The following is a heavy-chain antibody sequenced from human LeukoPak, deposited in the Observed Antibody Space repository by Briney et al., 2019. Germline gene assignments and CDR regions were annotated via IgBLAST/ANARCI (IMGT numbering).Heavy chain of an antibody. CDR3: ARDLYCSSTSCPNFYYYYYMDV. CDR1: GYTFTSYG. V-gene: IGHV1-18*01. CDR2: ISAYNGNT. D-gene: IGHD2-2*01. J-gene: IGHJ6*03. Sequence: GASVKVSCKASGYTFTSYGISWVRQAPGQGLEWMGWISAYNGNTNYAQKLQGRVTMTTDTPTSTAYMELRSLRSDDTAVYYCARDLYCSSTSCPNFYYYYYMDVWGKGTTVTVSS.